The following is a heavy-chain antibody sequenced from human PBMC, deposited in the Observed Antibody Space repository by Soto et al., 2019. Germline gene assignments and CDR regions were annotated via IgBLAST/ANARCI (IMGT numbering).Heavy chain of an antibody. V-gene: IGHV1-18*01. Sequence: GASVKVSCKASGYTFTSYGINWVRQAPGQRLEWMGWISAYNGNTNYAQKLQGRVTMTTDTSTSTAYMELRSLRSDDAAVYYCARVSDYDILTGYYSNFDYWGQGTLVTVSS. CDR2: ISAYNGNT. J-gene: IGHJ4*02. CDR3: ARVSDYDILTGYYSNFDY. CDR1: GYTFTSYG. D-gene: IGHD3-9*01.